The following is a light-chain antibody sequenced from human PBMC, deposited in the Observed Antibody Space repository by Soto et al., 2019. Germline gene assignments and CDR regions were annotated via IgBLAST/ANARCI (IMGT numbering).Light chain of an antibody. J-gene: IGKJ4*01. Sequence: EIVLRQSPGTLSLSPGERATLSCRASQSVSSSYLAWYQQKPGQAPRQLNYGASSRATGIPDSFSGSGSGTDFTLTITRLEPEDFAVYYCQHYRTSFGGGTRVEIK. CDR1: QSVSSSY. CDR2: GAS. CDR3: QHYRTS. V-gene: IGKV3-20*01.